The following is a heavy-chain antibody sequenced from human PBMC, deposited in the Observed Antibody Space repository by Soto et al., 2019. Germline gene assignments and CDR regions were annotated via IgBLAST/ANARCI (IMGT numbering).Heavy chain of an antibody. CDR2: ISFDGSKK. V-gene: IGHV3-30-3*01. CDR1: GCTSSSYV. D-gene: IGHD3-22*01. J-gene: IGHJ4*02. CDR3: ARGVCYYYGSSGYSPDY. Sequence: GGSLRLSCEGSGCTSSSYVMHWVRQAPGKGLEWVALISFDGSKKHYADSVKGRFTISRDNSKNMMYLQMNSLRPEDTAVYYCARGVCYYYGSSGYSPDYWGQGTLVAVSS.